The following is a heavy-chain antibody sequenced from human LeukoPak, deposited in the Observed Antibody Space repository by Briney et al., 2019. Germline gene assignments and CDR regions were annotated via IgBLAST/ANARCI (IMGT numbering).Heavy chain of an antibody. D-gene: IGHD3-22*01. CDR3: ATSRPSSGYYFYVAFDI. CDR2: FDPEDGET. CDR1: GYTLTELS. J-gene: IGHJ3*02. V-gene: IGHV1-24*01. Sequence: ASVKVSCKVSGYTLTELSMHWVRQAPGKGLEWMGGFDPEDGETIYAQKFQGRVTMTEDTSTDTAYMELSSLRSEDTAVYYCATSRPSSGYYFYVAFDIWGRGTMVTVSS.